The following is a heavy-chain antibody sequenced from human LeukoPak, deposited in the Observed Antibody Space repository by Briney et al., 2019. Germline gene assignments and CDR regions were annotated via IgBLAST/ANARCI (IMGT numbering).Heavy chain of an antibody. CDR2: FIPIFGTA. V-gene: IGHV1-69*05. D-gene: IGHD3-10*01. J-gene: IGHJ4*02. Sequence: GASVKVSCKASGGTFSSYAISWVRQAPGQGLEWMGGFIPIFGTANYAQKFQGRVTITTDESTSTAYMELSSLRSEDTAVYYCARDRGDAEGYGSGSYYNWGQGTLVTVSS. CDR3: ARDRGDAEGYGSGSYYN. CDR1: GGTFSSYA.